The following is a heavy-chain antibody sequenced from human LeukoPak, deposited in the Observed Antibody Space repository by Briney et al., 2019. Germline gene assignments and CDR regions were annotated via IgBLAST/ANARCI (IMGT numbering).Heavy chain of an antibody. V-gene: IGHV4-34*01. CDR1: GGSFSGYY. CDR2: VNESGTT. CDR3: ARALMTLVRGVPRTTWFDP. D-gene: IGHD3-10*01. J-gene: IGHJ5*02. Sequence: SETLSLTCAVFGGSFSGYYWTWVRQAPGKGLEWIGEVNESGTTNYNPSLDNRVTISVDRSKNQFSLKVTSLTAADTAVFYCARALMTLVRGVPRTTWFDPWGPGTLVTVSS.